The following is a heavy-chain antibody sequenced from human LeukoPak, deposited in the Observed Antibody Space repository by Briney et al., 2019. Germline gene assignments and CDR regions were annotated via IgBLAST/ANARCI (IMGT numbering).Heavy chain of an antibody. CDR2: ISGSGGNT. CDR3: ANPPTVTIFDY. J-gene: IGHJ4*02. CDR1: GFTFSDYA. D-gene: IGHD4-11*01. Sequence: PGGSLRLSCAASGFTFSDYAMRWVRQAPGKGLEWVSSISGSGGNTYYADSVKGRFTISRDNSKNTLYLQMNSLRAEDTAIYYCANPPTVTIFDYWGQGTLVAVSS. V-gene: IGHV3-23*01.